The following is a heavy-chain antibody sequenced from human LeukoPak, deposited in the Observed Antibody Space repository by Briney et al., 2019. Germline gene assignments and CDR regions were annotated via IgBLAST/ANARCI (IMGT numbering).Heavy chain of an antibody. D-gene: IGHD3-9*01. CDR3: AKDGSYFAYYGMDV. Sequence: GGSLRLSCAASGVTLSSFAMSWARQAPGKGLEWVSGISGSGVGTNYADSVKGRFTISRDNSKNTLYLQMNSLRAEDTAVYYCAKDGSYFAYYGMDVWGQGTTVTVSS. V-gene: IGHV3-23*01. CDR2: ISGSGVGT. CDR1: GVTLSSFA. J-gene: IGHJ6*02.